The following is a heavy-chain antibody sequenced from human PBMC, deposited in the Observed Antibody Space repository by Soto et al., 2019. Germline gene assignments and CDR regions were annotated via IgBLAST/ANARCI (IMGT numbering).Heavy chain of an antibody. Sequence: SVKVSCKASGGTFNNNGVTWVRQAPGQGLEWMGGLIPIFGTGSYAQRFQGRVTLIADESTSTAYMELNSLRSEDTAVYYCAGDFRSSCTGNSCIYFDYWGQGTQVTVSS. CDR2: LIPIFGTG. CDR3: AGDFRSSCTGNSCIYFDY. D-gene: IGHD2-2*01. J-gene: IGHJ4*02. CDR1: GGTFNNNG. V-gene: IGHV1-69*13.